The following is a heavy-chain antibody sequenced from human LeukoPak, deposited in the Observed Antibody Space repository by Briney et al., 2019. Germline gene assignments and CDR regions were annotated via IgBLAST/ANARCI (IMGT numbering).Heavy chain of an antibody. V-gene: IGHV4-59*08. CDR1: GGSISSYY. CDR3: ARTTPIYCSSTSCAAPQDAFDI. Sequence: SETLSLTCTVSGGSISSYYWSWIRQPPGKGLEWIGYIYYSGSTNYNPSLKSRVTISVDTSKNQFSLELSSVTAADTAVYYCARTTPIYCSSTSCAAPQDAFDIWGQGTMVTVSS. J-gene: IGHJ3*02. D-gene: IGHD2-2*01. CDR2: IYYSGST.